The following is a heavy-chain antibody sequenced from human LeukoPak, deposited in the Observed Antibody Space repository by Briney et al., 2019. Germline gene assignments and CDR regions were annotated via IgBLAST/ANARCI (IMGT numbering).Heavy chain of an antibody. CDR3: AREWELLLFDY. CDR2: ISYDGSNK. CDR1: GFTFSSYS. Sequence: PGGSLRLSCAASGFTFSSYSMNWVRQAPGKGLEWVAVISYDGSNKYYADSVKGRFTISRDNSKNTLYLQMNSLRAEDTAVYYCAREWELLLFDYWGQGTLVTVSS. D-gene: IGHD1-26*01. J-gene: IGHJ4*02. V-gene: IGHV3-30*03.